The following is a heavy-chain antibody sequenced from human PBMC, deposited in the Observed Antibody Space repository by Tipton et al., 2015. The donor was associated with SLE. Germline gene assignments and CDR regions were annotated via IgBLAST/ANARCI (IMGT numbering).Heavy chain of an antibody. V-gene: IGHV3-7*01. CDR3: ARDGPIVVVPAASYYFDY. D-gene: IGHD2-2*01. CDR1: GFTFSSYW. J-gene: IGHJ4*02. Sequence: GSLRLSCAASGFTFSSYWMSWVRQAPGKGLEWVANIKQDGSEKYYVDSVKGRFTISRDNAKNSLYLQMNSLRAEDTAVYYCARDGPIVVVPAASYYFDYWGQGTLVTVSS. CDR2: IKQDGSEK.